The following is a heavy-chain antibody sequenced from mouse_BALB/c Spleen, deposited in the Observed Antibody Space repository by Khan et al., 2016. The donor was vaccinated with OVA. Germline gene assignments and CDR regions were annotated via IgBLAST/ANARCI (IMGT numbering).Heavy chain of an antibody. Sequence: QIQLVQSGPELKKPGETVQISCKASGFTFTNYGMNWVKQAPGKGLKWMGCINTYTGEPTFADDFKGRFAFSLETSASTPYLQINSLKTEDTATYFCARVGYSGTIDCWGQGTSVTVSA. J-gene: IGHJ4*01. V-gene: IGHV9-3-1*01. CDR1: GFTFTNYG. CDR3: ARVGYSGTIDC. D-gene: IGHD2-14*01. CDR2: INTYTGEP.